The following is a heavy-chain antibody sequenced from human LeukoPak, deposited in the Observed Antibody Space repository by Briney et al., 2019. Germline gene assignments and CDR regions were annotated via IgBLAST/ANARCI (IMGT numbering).Heavy chain of an antibody. J-gene: IGHJ3*02. CDR2: IYSSGST. V-gene: IGHV4-34*01. CDR3: ARSDGYGLVGI. D-gene: IGHD3-10*01. CDR1: GGSFSGYY. Sequence: PSETLSLTCAVYGGSFSGYYWGWIRQPPGKTLGWIGSIYSSGSTYYTPSLKSRVIILFDTAKNHFSLNLSSVTAADTAVYYCARSDGYGLVGIWGQGTMVTVSS.